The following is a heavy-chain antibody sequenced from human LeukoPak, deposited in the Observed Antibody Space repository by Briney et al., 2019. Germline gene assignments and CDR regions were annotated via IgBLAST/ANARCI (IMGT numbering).Heavy chain of an antibody. V-gene: IGHV3-66*01. CDR2: IYSGGST. Sequence: PGGSLRLSCAASEFSVGSNYMTWVRQAPGKGLEWVSLIYSGGSTYYADSVKGRFTISRDNSKNTLYLQMNSLRAEDTAVYYCARSSEGRYYYDSSGFSYYYYYMDVWGKGTTVTISS. D-gene: IGHD3-22*01. CDR3: ARSSEGRYYYDSSGFSYYYYYMDV. J-gene: IGHJ6*03. CDR1: EFSVGSNY.